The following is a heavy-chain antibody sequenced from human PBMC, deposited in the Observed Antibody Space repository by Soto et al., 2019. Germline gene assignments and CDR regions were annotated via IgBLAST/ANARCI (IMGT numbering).Heavy chain of an antibody. J-gene: IGHJ6*02. Sequence: GASVKVSCKASGYTFTSYAMHWVRQAPGQRLEWMGWINAGNGNTKYSQKFQGRVTITRDTSASTAYMELSSLRSEDTAVYYCARVGTDYYDSSGYYPMALGMDVWGQGTTVTVS. CDR3: ARVGTDYYDSSGYYPMALGMDV. CDR1: GYTFTSYA. CDR2: INAGNGNT. V-gene: IGHV1-3*01. D-gene: IGHD3-22*01.